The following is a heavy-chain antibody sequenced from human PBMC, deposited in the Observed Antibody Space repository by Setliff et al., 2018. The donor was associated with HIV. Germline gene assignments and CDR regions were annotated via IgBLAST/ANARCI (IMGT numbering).Heavy chain of an antibody. CDR2: IYYSGTT. D-gene: IGHD3-3*01. V-gene: IGHV4-59*08. Sequence: PSETLSLTCTVSGGSISSHYWSWIRQPPGKGLEWIGYIYYSGTTYYNPSLKSRVTISVDMSNNQFSLKVTSVTAADTAVYYCMRGRSITIFGVAYFDFWGQGTQVTVSS. J-gene: IGHJ4*02. CDR3: MRGRSITIFGVAYFDF. CDR1: GGSISSHY.